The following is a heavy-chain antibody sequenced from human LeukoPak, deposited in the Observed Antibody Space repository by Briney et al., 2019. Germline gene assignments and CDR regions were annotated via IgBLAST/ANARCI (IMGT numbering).Heavy chain of an antibody. Sequence: GASVKVSCKASGGTFSSYAISWVRQAPGQGLEWMGGIIPIFGTANYAQKFQGRVTITADESTSTAYMELSSPRSEDTAVYYCVRDRGRGPMEIMDWGQGTLVTVSS. D-gene: IGHD3-10*01. CDR2: IIPIFGTA. CDR3: VRDRGRGPMEIMD. J-gene: IGHJ4*02. V-gene: IGHV1-69*13. CDR1: GGTFSSYA.